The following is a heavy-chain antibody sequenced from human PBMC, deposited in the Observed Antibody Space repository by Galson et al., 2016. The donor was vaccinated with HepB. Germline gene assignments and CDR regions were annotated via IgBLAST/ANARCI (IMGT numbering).Heavy chain of an antibody. D-gene: IGHD3-10*01. Sequence: SLRLSCAASGFTFGDYAMSWFRQAPGKGLEWVGFIRSKAYGGTIESAASVKGRFTISRDDSKGIAYLQMNSLQTEDTAVYYCARVVDWFGELFGFDYWGQGTPVTVSS. CDR3: ARVVDWFGELFGFDY. CDR1: GFTFGDYA. J-gene: IGHJ4*02. V-gene: IGHV3-49*03. CDR2: IRSKAYGGTI.